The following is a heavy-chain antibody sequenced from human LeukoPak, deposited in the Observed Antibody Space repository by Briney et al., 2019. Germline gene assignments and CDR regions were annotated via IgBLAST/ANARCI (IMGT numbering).Heavy chain of an antibody. CDR2: INPSGGGT. Sequence: ASVKVSCKASGYTFTSYYMHWVRQAPGQGLEWMGIINPSGGGTSYAQKFQGRVTMTRDTSTSTVYMELSSLRSEDTAAYYCAIAYGSGSYTLLFFDYWGQGTLVTVSS. J-gene: IGHJ4*02. V-gene: IGHV1-46*01. CDR1: GYTFTSYY. CDR3: AIAYGSGSYTLLFFDY. D-gene: IGHD3-10*01.